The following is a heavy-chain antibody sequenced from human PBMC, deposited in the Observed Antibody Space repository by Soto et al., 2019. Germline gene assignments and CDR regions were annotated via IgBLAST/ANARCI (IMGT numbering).Heavy chain of an antibody. J-gene: IGHJ4*02. Sequence: VQLVESGGGLIQPGGSLRLSCAASGFTVSNNYMRWVRQAPGKGLEWVSLIYSGGSTHYADSVKGRFTISRDNSKNTLYVHMNSLRVEDTAVYYCARDPPGIAASGGGGWGQGTLVTVSS. D-gene: IGHD6-13*01. CDR1: GFTVSNNY. CDR3: ARDPPGIAASGGGG. V-gene: IGHV3-53*01. CDR2: IYSGGST.